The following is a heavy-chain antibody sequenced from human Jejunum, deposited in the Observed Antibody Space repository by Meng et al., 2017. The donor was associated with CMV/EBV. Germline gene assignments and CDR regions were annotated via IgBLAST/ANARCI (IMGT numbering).Heavy chain of an antibody. Sequence: SCAASGFTFSDHYMSWFRQAPGKGLAWVSYMSSGGTTTNYADSVKGRFTISRDNAKNSLYLQMNSLRAEDTAVYYCVRRVNDFWSGYYDYWGQGTVVTVS. J-gene: IGHJ4*02. CDR2: MSSGGTTT. CDR1: GFTFSDHY. V-gene: IGHV3-11*01. D-gene: IGHD3-3*01. CDR3: VRRVNDFWSGYYDY.